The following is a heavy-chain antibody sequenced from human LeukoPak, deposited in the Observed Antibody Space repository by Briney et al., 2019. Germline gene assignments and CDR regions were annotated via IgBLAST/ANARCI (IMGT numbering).Heavy chain of an antibody. V-gene: IGHV3-53*01. D-gene: IGHD1-26*01. CDR1: GFTVSSNY. Sequence: GGSLRLFCAASGFTVSSNYMSWVRQAPGKGLEGGSVIYSGGNTYYADSVKGRFTISRDNSKNTLYLQMNSLRAEDTAVYYCAREASGTYDSYFDYWGQGTLVTVSS. CDR2: IYSGGNT. CDR3: AREASGTYDSYFDY. J-gene: IGHJ4*02.